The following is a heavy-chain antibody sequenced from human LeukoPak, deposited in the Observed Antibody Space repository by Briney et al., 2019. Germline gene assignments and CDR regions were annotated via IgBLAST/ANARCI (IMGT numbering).Heavy chain of an antibody. CDR3: ARGSGWFGYFDY. Sequence: SETLSLTCTVSGGSVDNYYWSWVRQPPGKGLEWIGYIYYSGSTNYNPSLKSRVTISVDTSKNLFSLKLNSVIAADTAVYYCARGSGWFGYFDYWGQGALVTVSS. CDR1: GGSVDNYY. D-gene: IGHD6-19*01. V-gene: IGHV4-59*02. CDR2: IYYSGST. J-gene: IGHJ4*02.